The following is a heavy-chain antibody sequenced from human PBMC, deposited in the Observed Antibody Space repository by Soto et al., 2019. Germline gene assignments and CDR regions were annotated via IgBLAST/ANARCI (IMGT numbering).Heavy chain of an antibody. CDR3: AREQRWLQLVGFDP. D-gene: IGHD5-12*01. CDR1: GYTFTTYD. J-gene: IGHJ5*02. V-gene: IGHV1-8*01. Sequence: QVQLVQSGAEVKKPGASVKVSCKASGYTFTTYDINWVRQATGQGLEWMGWMNPNSGNTGYAQKFQGRVTMTRNTSISTAYMELSSLRSEDTAVYYCAREQRWLQLVGFDPWGQGTLVTVSS. CDR2: MNPNSGNT.